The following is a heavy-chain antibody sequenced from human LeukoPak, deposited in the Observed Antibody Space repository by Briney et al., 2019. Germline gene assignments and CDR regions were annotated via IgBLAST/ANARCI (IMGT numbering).Heavy chain of an antibody. Sequence: GGSLRLSCAASGFTFSSYWMHWLRQAPGKGLVWVSRIKSDGSTRYADSVKGRFTISGDNAKNTVSLQMNSLRAEDTGVYYCARAPSEIGGYYPEYFRHWGQGTLVTVSP. CDR2: IKSDGST. J-gene: IGHJ1*01. V-gene: IGHV3-74*01. CDR1: GFTFSSYW. CDR3: ARAPSEIGGYYPEYFRH. D-gene: IGHD3-22*01.